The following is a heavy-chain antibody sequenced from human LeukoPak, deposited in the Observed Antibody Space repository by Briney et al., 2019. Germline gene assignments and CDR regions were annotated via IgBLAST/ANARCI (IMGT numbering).Heavy chain of an antibody. CDR3: AKPTREQWLNYFDY. Sequence: GGSLRLSCAASGFTFSSYGMHWVRQAPGKGLEWVAFIRYDGSNKYYADSVKGRFTISRDNSKNTLYLQMNSLRAEDTAVYYCAKPTREQWLNYFDYWGQGTLVTVSS. V-gene: IGHV3-30*02. J-gene: IGHJ4*02. CDR2: IRYDGSNK. D-gene: IGHD6-19*01. CDR1: GFTFSSYG.